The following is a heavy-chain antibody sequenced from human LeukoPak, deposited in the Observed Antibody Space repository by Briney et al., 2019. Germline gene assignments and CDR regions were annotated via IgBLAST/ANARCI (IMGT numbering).Heavy chain of an antibody. CDR1: GGSIGSHY. Sequence: SETLSLTCTVSGGSIGSHYWTWIRQTPGKGLEWIGYVYDIGSTKYNPSLKSRVTISVDTSKNQFSLRLSSVTAADTAVYYCAREAYYGAGSSWFDSWGQGTLVTVSS. CDR2: VYDIGST. V-gene: IGHV4-59*11. D-gene: IGHD3-10*01. CDR3: AREAYYGAGSSWFDS. J-gene: IGHJ5*01.